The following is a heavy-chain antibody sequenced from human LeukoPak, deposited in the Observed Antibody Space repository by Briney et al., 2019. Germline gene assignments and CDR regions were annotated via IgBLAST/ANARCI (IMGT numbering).Heavy chain of an antibody. CDR3: ARHYYSSGWYFDY. CDR1: GGSISSSSYY. D-gene: IGHD6-19*01. V-gene: IGHV4-39*01. CDR2: IYYSGST. J-gene: IGHJ4*02. Sequence: PSETLSLTCTVSGGSISSSSYYWGWIRQPPGKALEWIGSIYYSGSTYYNPSLKSRVTISVDTSKNQFSLKLSSVTAADTAVYYCARHYYSSGWYFDYWGQGTLVTVSS.